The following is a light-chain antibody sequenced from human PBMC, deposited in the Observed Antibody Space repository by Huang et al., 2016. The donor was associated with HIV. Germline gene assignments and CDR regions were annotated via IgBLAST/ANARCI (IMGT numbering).Light chain of an antibody. V-gene: IGKV2-24*01. CDR1: QSLGHSDGNTY. CDR3: VQATQFIT. Sequence: DIVMTQTPLSSPVTLGQPASISCRSSQSLGHSDGNTYLSWLQQRPGQPPRLLIYKIFNRFSGVPDRFSGSGAGTDFTLKISRVEAEDVGVYYCVQATQFITFGQGTRLEIK. J-gene: IGKJ5*01. CDR2: KIF.